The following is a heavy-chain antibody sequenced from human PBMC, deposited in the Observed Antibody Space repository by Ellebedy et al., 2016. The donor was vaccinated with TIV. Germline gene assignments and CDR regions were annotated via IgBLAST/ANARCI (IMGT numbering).Heavy chain of an antibody. CDR1: GFSFSSYS. Sequence: GESLKISXVASGFSFSSYSMNWVRQAPGKGLEWVSYISSTTYYTDSVKGRFTISRDNAKNSLYLQMNSLRDEDTAVYYCAREADHAGYYGMDVWGQGTTVTVSS. V-gene: IGHV3-48*02. J-gene: IGHJ6*02. D-gene: IGHD1-14*01. CDR3: AREADHAGYYGMDV. CDR2: ISSTT.